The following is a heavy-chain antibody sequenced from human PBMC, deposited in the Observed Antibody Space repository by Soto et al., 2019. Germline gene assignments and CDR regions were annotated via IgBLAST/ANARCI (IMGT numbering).Heavy chain of an antibody. CDR1: GYTFSNSA. Sequence: QVHLVQSGPEMKKPGASVKVSCKASGYTFSNSAISWVRQAPGQGLEWMGWISAYNGNKNYAQNVQGRVTMTTDTSTSTAYMELRSLRSDDTAVYYCARDVLGVGATPPFDSWGQGNLVIVSS. J-gene: IGHJ4*02. V-gene: IGHV1-18*01. CDR2: ISAYNGNK. CDR3: ARDVLGVGATPPFDS. D-gene: IGHD1-26*01.